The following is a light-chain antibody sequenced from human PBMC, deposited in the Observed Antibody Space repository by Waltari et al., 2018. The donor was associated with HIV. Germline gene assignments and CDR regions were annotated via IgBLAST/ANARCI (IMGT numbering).Light chain of an antibody. V-gene: IGKV1-39*01. CDR1: QNIRAF. CDR3: HQTRSFPLT. J-gene: IGKJ1*01. CDR2: AAS. Sequence: DIQMTQSPSSLSVSVGDRVTISCRASQNIRAFLHWYLQKPGKDPRLLIYAASNLQSRLPSRFSSSGSGTDFTLTISSLQPEDFATYYCHQTRSFPLTFGQGTKVE.